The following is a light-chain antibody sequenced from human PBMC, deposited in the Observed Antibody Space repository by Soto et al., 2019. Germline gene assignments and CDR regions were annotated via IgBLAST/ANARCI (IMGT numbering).Light chain of an antibody. CDR2: EVS. J-gene: IGLJ1*01. CDR3: SSYTSSSTLV. Sequence: QSVLTQPASVSGSPGQSITISCTGTTNDVGGYNYVSWYQQHPGKAPKLMIYEVSNRPSGVSNRFSGSKSGNTASLTISGLQAEDEADYYCSSYTSSSTLVFXTGTKVTVL. CDR1: TNDVGGYNY. V-gene: IGLV2-14*01.